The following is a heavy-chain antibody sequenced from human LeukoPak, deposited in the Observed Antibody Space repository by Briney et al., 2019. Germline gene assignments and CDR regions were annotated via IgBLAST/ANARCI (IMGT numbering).Heavy chain of an antibody. CDR1: GFTFSSYA. CDR3: SLGSTFDV. J-gene: IGHJ3*01. V-gene: IGHV3-7*05. Sequence: GGSLRLSCLASGFTFSSYAMHWVRQAPGKGLQWVANIKQDGSEKYYVDSVKGRFTISRDNAKNSLYLQMNSLRAEDTAVYYCSLGSTFDVWGQGTMVTVSS. CDR2: IKQDGSEK. D-gene: IGHD3-10*01.